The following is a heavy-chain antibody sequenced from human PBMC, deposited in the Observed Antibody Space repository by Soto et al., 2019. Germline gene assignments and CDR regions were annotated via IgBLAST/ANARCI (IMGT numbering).Heavy chain of an antibody. CDR2: IIPILGIA. J-gene: IGHJ6*03. CDR3: ARGPLAAAGTRLYYMDV. CDR1: GGTFSSYT. D-gene: IGHD6-13*01. V-gene: IGHV1-69*02. Sequence: SVKVSCKASGGTFSSYTISWVRQAPGQGLEWMGRIIPILGIANYAQKFQGRVTITADKSTSTAYMELSSLRSEDTAVYYFARGPLAAAGTRLYYMDVWGKGTTVTVSS.